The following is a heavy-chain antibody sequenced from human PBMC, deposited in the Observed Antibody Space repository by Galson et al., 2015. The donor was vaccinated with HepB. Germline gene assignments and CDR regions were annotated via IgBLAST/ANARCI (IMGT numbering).Heavy chain of an antibody. J-gene: IGHJ6*02. Sequence: CAISGDSVTSNSAVWNWIRQPPSRGLEWLGRTYFRSQWRIDYSVSVKSRITTNADTSQNQFSLHLNSMTPEDTAVYYCAYGSDVWGQGTTVIVSS. CDR1: GDSVTSNSAV. CDR2: TYFRSQWRI. CDR3: AYGSDV. V-gene: IGHV6-1*01.